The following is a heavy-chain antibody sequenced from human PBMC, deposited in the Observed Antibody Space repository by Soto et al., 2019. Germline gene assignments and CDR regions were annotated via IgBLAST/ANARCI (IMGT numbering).Heavy chain of an antibody. Sequence: EVQLVESGGGLVKPGGSLRLSCAASGFTFSSYNMNWVRQATGKGLEWVSSLSSSSSYIYYADSVKGRFTISRDNAKNLLYLQMNSLRAEDTAVYYCAGGGIMYGDYRSMDVWGKGTTVTVSS. V-gene: IGHV3-21*01. J-gene: IGHJ6*03. CDR1: GFTFSSYN. CDR2: LSSSSSYI. D-gene: IGHD4-17*01. CDR3: AGGGIMYGDYRSMDV.